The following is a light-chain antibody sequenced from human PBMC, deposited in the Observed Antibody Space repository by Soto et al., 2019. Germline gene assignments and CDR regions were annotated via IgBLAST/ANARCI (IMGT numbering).Light chain of an antibody. CDR3: QQYGSSWT. CDR2: GTS. Sequence: ETVLTQSPGTLSLSPGHRATLSYRGSQSVSRSSLAWYQQRPGQAPRILIYGTSSRATGIPDRFSGSGSGTDFTLSISRLEPEDFAVYYCQQYGSSWTFGQGTKVDI. V-gene: IGKV3-20*01. J-gene: IGKJ1*01. CDR1: QSVSRSS.